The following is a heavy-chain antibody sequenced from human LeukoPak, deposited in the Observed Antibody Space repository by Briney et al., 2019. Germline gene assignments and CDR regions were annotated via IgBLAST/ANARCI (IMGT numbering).Heavy chain of an antibody. J-gene: IGHJ3*02. CDR3: AKDQWPFSYDILTGANAFDI. D-gene: IGHD3-9*01. CDR1: GFTFNSYA. Sequence: QPGGSLRLSCAASGFTFNSYAMSWVRQAPGKGLEWVSAISGSGGSTYYADSVKGRFTISRDNSKNTLYLQMNSLRAEDTAVYYCAKDQWPFSYDILTGANAFDIWGPGTMVTVSS. CDR2: ISGSGGST. V-gene: IGHV3-23*01.